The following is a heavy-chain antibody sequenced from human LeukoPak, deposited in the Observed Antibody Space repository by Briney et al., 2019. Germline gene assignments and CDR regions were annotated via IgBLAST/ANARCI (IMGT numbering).Heavy chain of an antibody. J-gene: IGHJ4*02. CDR3: ARDRPGGSSLDY. Sequence: SETLSLTCTVSGGSISSYYWSWIRQPPGKGLEWIGYIYYSGSTNYNPSLKSRVTISVDTSKNQFSLKLSSVTAADTAVYYCARDRPGGSSLDYWGQGTLDTVSS. CDR1: GGSISSYY. D-gene: IGHD6-13*01. CDR2: IYYSGST. V-gene: IGHV4-59*12.